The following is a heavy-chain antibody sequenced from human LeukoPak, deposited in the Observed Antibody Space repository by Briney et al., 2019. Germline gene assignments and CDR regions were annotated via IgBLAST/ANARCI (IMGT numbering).Heavy chain of an antibody. CDR2: ISAYNGNT. J-gene: IGHJ4*02. V-gene: IGHV1-18*01. D-gene: IGHD3-22*01. CDR3: ARDGADYYDSSGLCTNDY. Sequence: ASVKVSCKASGYTFTSYGISWVRQAPGQGLEWMGWISAYNGNTNYAQKLQGRVTMTTDTSTSTAYMELRSLRSDDTAVYYCARDGADYYDSSGLCTNDYWGQGTLVTVSS. CDR1: GYTFTSYG.